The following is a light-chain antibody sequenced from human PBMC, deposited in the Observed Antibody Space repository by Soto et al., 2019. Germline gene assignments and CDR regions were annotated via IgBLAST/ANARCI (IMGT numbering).Light chain of an antibody. CDR2: AAS. J-gene: IGKJ1*01. Sequence: DIQMTQSPSSLSASVGDRVTITCRASQSISSYLNWYQQKPWKAPKLLIYAASSLQSGVPSRFSGSGSGTDFTLTISSLQPEDFATYYCQLSYSTPWTFGQGTNVEIK. V-gene: IGKV1-39*01. CDR1: QSISSY. CDR3: QLSYSTPWT.